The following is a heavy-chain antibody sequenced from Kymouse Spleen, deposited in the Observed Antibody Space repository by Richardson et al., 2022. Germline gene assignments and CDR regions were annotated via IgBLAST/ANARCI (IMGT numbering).Heavy chain of an antibody. CDR1: GGSISSSSYY. V-gene: IGHV4-39*01. CDR3: ARKGGDWNYVRWFDP. CDR2: IYYSGST. D-gene: IGHD1-7*01. Sequence: QLQLQESGPGLVKPSETLSLTCTVSGGSISSSSYYWGWIRQPPGKGLEWIGSIYYSGSTYYNPSLKSRVTISVDTSKNQFSLKLSSVTAADTAVYYCARKGGDWNYVRWFDPWGQGTLVTVSS. J-gene: IGHJ5*02.